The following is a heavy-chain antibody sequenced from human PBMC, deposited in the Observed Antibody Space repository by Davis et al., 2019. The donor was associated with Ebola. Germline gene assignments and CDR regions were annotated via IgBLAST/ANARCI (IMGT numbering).Heavy chain of an antibody. CDR3: ARSDFWSGYSR. Sequence: GESLKISCAASGFTFSSYWMSWVRQAPGKGLEWVSAISGSGGSTYYADSVKGRFTISRDNAKNSLYLQMNSLRAEDTAVYYCARSDFWSGYSRWGQGTLVTVSS. V-gene: IGHV3-21*01. J-gene: IGHJ4*02. CDR2: ISGSGGST. CDR1: GFTFSSYW. D-gene: IGHD3-3*01.